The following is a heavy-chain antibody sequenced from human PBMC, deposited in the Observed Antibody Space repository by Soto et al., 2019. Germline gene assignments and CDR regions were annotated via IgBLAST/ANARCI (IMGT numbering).Heavy chain of an antibody. J-gene: IGHJ6*02. Sequence: GGSLRLSCAASGFTFSSYGMHWVRQAPGKGLEWVAVISYDGSNKYYADSVKGRFTISRGNSKNTLYLQMNSLRAEDTAVYYCAKEGGYYGSGSYSVGENYYGMDVWGQGTTVTVSS. CDR2: ISYDGSNK. CDR3: AKEGGYYGSGSYSVGENYYGMDV. CDR1: GFTFSSYG. V-gene: IGHV3-30*18. D-gene: IGHD3-10*01.